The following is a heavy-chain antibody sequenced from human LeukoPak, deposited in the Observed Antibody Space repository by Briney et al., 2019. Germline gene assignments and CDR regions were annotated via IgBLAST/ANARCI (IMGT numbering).Heavy chain of an antibody. Sequence: GASLKLSCKASGYTYTGYYMHWVRQAPGQALEWIRWINPNSGGTNYAQKFQGRVTMTRDTSISTAYMELSRLRSDDTAVYYCGYDSSGYHYFDYWGQGTLVTVSS. CDR2: INPNSGGT. CDR3: GYDSSGYHYFDY. J-gene: IGHJ4*02. V-gene: IGHV1-2*02. D-gene: IGHD3-22*01. CDR1: GYTYTGYY.